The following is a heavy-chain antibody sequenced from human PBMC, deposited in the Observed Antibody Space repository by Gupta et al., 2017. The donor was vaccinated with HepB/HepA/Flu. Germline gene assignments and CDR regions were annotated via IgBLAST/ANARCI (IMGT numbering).Heavy chain of an antibody. V-gene: IGHV3-48*03. CDR1: GFSFSNND. CDR2: ISGGGDA. D-gene: IGHD3-3*01. Sequence: EVQLVQSGGCMIQPGESLRLSCEASGFSFSNNDMTCVRQAPGKGPEWVSCISGGGDAHYADAGKGRFTIYRDNARNSVDLQRNSLRVEDTALYYGVKNAGIFSGGGQGTLVSVSS. J-gene: IGHJ4*02. CDR3: VKNAGIFSG.